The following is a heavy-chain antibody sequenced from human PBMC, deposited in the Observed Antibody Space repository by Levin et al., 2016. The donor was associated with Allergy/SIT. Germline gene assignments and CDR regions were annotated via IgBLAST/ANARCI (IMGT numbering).Heavy chain of an antibody. J-gene: IGHJ4*02. V-gene: IGHV3-23*01. D-gene: IGHD2-15*01. CDR2: VSGDGGTT. Sequence: GGSLRLSCAASGFAFSSLAMNWVRQAPGKGLEWVSVVSGDGGTTYYADSVKGRFTISRDKSKNTVYLQMNNLRVEDTAIYYCAKDGISEYCSGGSCHSRGWVYFDYWGQGTLVTVSS. CDR3: AKDGISEYCSGGSCHSRGWVYFDY. CDR1: GFAFSSLA.